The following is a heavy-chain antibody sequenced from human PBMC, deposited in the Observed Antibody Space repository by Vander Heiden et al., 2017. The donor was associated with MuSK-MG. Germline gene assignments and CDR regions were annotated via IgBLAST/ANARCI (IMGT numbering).Heavy chain of an antibody. CDR3: ARAAGDYYYYYYYMDV. CDR2: IYTSGST. D-gene: IGHD4-17*01. J-gene: IGHJ6*03. CDR1: ACSISRGSYY. Sequence: HVQLQESGPGLLKPSQTLSPTCTASACSISRGSYYWGWIRQPAGKGLEWSARIYTSGSTNYNPSLKSRVTMSVDTSKNQFSLKLSSVTAADTAVYYCARAAGDYYYYYYYMDVWGKGTTVTVSS. V-gene: IGHV4-61*02.